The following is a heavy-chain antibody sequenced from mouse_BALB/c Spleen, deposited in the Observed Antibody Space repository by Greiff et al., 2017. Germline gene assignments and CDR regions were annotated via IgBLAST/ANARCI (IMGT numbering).Heavy chain of an antibody. D-gene: IGHD2-14*01. J-gene: IGHJ3*01. CDR1: GFTFSSYA. CDR2: ISSGGST. V-gene: IGHV5-6-5*01. CDR3: ASGVYRYGWFAY. Sequence: DVQLVESGGGLVKPGGSLKLSCAASGFTFSSYAMSWVRQTPEKRLEWVASISSGGSTYYPDSVKGRFTISRDNARNILYLQMSSLRSEDTAMYYCASGVYRYGWFAYWGQGTLVTVSA.